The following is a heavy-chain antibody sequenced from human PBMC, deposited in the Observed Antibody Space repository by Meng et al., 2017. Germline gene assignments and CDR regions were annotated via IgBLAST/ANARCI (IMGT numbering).Heavy chain of an antibody. J-gene: IGHJ4*02. D-gene: IGHD6-19*01. CDR2: IIPIFGTA. CDR3: HSGWYQAGDDY. V-gene: IGHV1-69*06. CDR1: GGTFSSYD. Sequence: QVLLVTAGAEVKKPGSSVKVYCKASGGTFSSYDISWVRQAPGQGLEWMGGIIPIFGTANYAQKFQGRVTITADKSTSTAYMELSSLRSEDTAVYYCHSGWYQAGDDYWGQGTLVTVSS.